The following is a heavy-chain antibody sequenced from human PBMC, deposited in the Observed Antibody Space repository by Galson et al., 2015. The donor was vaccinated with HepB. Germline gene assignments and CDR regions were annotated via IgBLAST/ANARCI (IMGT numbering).Heavy chain of an antibody. CDR3: ARAAVVLGASQRYYYGMDV. Sequence: SVKVSCKASGYSFSSHGVNWVRQAPGQGPEWMGWISAYNGATNFAQKFQGRVTLTTDTSTTTAYMELGSLRSDDTALYYCARAAVVLGASQRYYYGMDVWGQGTTVTVSS. D-gene: IGHD3-3*02. CDR1: GYSFSSHG. CDR2: ISAYNGAT. V-gene: IGHV1-18*04. J-gene: IGHJ6*02.